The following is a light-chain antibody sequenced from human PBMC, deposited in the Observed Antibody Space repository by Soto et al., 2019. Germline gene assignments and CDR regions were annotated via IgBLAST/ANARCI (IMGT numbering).Light chain of an antibody. CDR3: QSYDSSLSGWV. J-gene: IGLJ3*02. V-gene: IGLV1-40*01. Sequence: QAVATQPPSVSGAPGQRVTISCTGSSSNIGAGYDVHWYQQLPGTAPKLLIYGNSNRPSGVPDRFSGSKSGTSASLAITGLQAEDEADYYCQSYDSSLSGWVFGGGTKVTVL. CDR1: SSNIGAGYD. CDR2: GNS.